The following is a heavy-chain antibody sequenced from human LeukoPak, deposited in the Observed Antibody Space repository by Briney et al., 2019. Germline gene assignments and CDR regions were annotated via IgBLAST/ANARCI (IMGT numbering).Heavy chain of an antibody. V-gene: IGHV5-51*01. Sequence: GESLKISCKGSGYIFTSYWIGWVRRMPGKGLEWMGIIYPGDSDTRYSPSFQGQVTISADKSISTAYLQWSSLKASDTAMYYCARRNGDYVQAPDCWGQGTLVTVSS. J-gene: IGHJ4*02. CDR1: GYIFTSYW. D-gene: IGHD4-17*01. CDR3: ARRNGDYVQAPDC. CDR2: IYPGDSDT.